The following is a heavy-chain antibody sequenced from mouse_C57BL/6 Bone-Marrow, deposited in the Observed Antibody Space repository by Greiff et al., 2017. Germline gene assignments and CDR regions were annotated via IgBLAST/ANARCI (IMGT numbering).Heavy chain of an antibody. Sequence: QVQLQQPGAELVRPGSSVKLSCKASGYTFTSYWMDWVQQSPGQGLEWIGNIYPSDSETHYNPMFKDKATLTVDKSSSTAYMQLSSLKSEDSAVSYCARGWLRRENWFAYWGQGTLVTVSA. CDR1: GYTFTSYW. D-gene: IGHD2-2*01. CDR3: ARGWLRRENWFAY. CDR2: IYPSDSET. J-gene: IGHJ3*01. V-gene: IGHV1-61*01.